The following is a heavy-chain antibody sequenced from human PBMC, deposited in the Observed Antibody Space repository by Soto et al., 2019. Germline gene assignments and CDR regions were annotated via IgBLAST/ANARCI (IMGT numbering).Heavy chain of an antibody. D-gene: IGHD5-12*01. Sequence: GASVKVSCKVSGYTLTEFSMHWVRQAPGKGLEWMGGFIPIFGTASYAQKFQGRVTITADESTSTAYMELSSLRSEDTAVYYCARGYSGYDSRNRSNWFDPWGQGTLVTVSS. CDR1: GYTLTEFS. CDR2: FIPIFGTA. V-gene: IGHV1-69*13. CDR3: ARGYSGYDSRNRSNWFDP. J-gene: IGHJ5*02.